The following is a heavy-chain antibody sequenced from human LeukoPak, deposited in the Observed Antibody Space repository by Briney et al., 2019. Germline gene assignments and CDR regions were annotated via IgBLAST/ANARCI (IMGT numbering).Heavy chain of an antibody. Sequence: GGSLRLSCAASGFTVSSNYMSWVRQAPGKGLERGSGIYSGGSTYYADSVKGRFTISRDQYKNTTYLQMNSLRAEDTAVYYCAGARTLRITPAFDIWGQGTMVTVSS. CDR2: IYSGGST. V-gene: IGHV3-53*01. CDR3: AGARTLRITPAFDI. D-gene: IGHD4-17*01. CDR1: GFTVSSNY. J-gene: IGHJ3*02.